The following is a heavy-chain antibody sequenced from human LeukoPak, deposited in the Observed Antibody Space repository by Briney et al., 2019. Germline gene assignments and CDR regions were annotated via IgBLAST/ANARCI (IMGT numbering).Heavy chain of an antibody. CDR2: ISSSSSYI. J-gene: IGHJ6*02. CDR3: ARGDLAQQPLMDV. V-gene: IGHV3-21*01. CDR1: GFTFSSYS. Sequence: GGSLRLSCAASGFTFSSYSMNWVRQAPGKGLEWVSSISSSSSYIYYADSVKGRFTISRDNAKNSLYLQMNSLRAEDTAVYYCARGDLAQQPLMDVWGQGTTVTVSS. D-gene: IGHD6-13*01.